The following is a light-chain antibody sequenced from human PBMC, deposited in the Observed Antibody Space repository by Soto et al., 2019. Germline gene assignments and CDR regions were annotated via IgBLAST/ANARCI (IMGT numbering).Light chain of an antibody. J-gene: IGLJ1*01. V-gene: IGLV2-14*01. CDR1: SSDVGAYNY. CDR2: EVR. Sequence: ALTQPASVSGSPGQAITISCTGTSSDVGAYNYVSWYQQYAGKAPKLMIYEVRNRPSGVSNRFSGSKSGNTASLTISGLQADYDADYYCTSYTASTTVVFGTGTTVT. CDR3: TSYTASTTVV.